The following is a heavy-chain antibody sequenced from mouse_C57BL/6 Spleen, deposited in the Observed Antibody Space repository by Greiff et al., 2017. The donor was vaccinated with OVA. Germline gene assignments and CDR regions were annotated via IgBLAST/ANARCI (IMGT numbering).Heavy chain of an antibody. J-gene: IGHJ2*01. D-gene: IGHD2-3*01. Sequence: VQLQQPGAELVMPGASVKLSCKASGYTFTSYWMHWVKQRPGQGLEGIGEIDPSDSYTNYNQKFKGKSTLTVDKSSSTAYMQLSSLTSEDSAVYYCARRGLLPYYFDYWGQGTTLTVSS. CDR2: IDPSDSYT. CDR1: GYTFTSYW. CDR3: ARRGLLPYYFDY. V-gene: IGHV1-69*01.